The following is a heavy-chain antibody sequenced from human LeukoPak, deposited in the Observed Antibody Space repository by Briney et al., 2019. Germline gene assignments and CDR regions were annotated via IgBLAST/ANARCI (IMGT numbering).Heavy chain of an antibody. J-gene: IGHJ4*02. CDR1: GFTVSSNY. V-gene: IGHV3-66*01. D-gene: IGHD3-22*01. Sequence: GSLRLSCAASGFTVSSNYMSWVRQAPGKGLEWVSVIYSGGSTYYADSVKGRFNISRDNSKNTLYLQINSLRAEDTAVYYCARATDRYYDSSGYQNWGQGTLVTVSS. CDR2: IYSGGST. CDR3: ARATDRYYDSSGYQN.